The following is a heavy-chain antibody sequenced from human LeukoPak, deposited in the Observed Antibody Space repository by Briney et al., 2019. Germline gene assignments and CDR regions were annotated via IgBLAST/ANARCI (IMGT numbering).Heavy chain of an antibody. V-gene: IGHV3-23*01. J-gene: IGHJ4*02. D-gene: IGHD3-16*02. Sequence: GGSLRLSCAASGFTFSSYAMSWVRQAPGKGLEWVSAISGSGGSTYYADSVKGRFTISRDNSKNTLYLQMNSLRAEDTAVYYCAKGVAEDYVWGSYRYYYFDYWGQRTLVTVSS. CDR1: GFTFSSYA. CDR2: ISGSGGST. CDR3: AKGVAEDYVWGSYRYYYFDY.